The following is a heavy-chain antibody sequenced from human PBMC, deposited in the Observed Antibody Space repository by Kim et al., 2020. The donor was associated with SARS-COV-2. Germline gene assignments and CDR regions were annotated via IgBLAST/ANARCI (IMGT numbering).Heavy chain of an antibody. J-gene: IGHJ6*02. CDR2: ISYDGSNK. CDR3: ARDRLTVTKKRPHSYYGMDV. D-gene: IGHD4-17*01. V-gene: IGHV3-30*04. Sequence: GGSLRLSCAASGFTFSSYAMHWVRQAPGKGLEWVAVISYDGSNKYYADSVKGRFTISRDNSKNTLYLQMNSLRAEDTAVYYCARDRLTVTKKRPHSYYGMDVWGQGTTVTVSS. CDR1: GFTFSSYA.